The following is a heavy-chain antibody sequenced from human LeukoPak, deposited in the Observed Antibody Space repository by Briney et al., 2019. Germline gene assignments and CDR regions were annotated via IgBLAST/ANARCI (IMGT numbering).Heavy chain of an antibody. CDR1: GGSFSGYY. CDR3: ARHSLYSSGWLDAFDI. CDR2: IYYSGST. Sequence: SEALSLPCAVYGGSFSGYYWSWIRQPPGKGLEWIGYIYYSGSTNYNPSLRSRVTISVDTSKNQFSLKLSSVTAADTAVYYCARHSLYSSGWLDAFDIWGQGTMVTVSS. J-gene: IGHJ3*02. D-gene: IGHD6-19*01. V-gene: IGHV4-59*01.